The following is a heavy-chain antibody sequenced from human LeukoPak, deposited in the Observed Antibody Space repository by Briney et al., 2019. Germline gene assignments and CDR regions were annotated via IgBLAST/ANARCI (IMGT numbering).Heavy chain of an antibody. D-gene: IGHD3-10*01. CDR2: IYPHSGGT. V-gene: IGHV1-2*02. Sequence: ASVKVSCKASGYTFTGYYIHWVRQAPGQGLEWMGWIYPHSGGTDYAQKFQGRVTMTRDTSISTAYMELSRLRSDDTAVYYCAKTRVGIRGVYPIGAFDIWGQGTMVTVSS. J-gene: IGHJ3*02. CDR1: GYTFTGYY. CDR3: AKTRVGIRGVYPIGAFDI.